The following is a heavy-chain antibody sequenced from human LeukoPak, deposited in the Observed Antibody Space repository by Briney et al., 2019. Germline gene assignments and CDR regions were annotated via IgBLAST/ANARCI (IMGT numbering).Heavy chain of an antibody. CDR3: ARDRIAAAGTTYYYYGMDV. J-gene: IGHJ6*02. CDR1: GGTFSSYA. V-gene: IGHV1-69*01. Sequence: VSCKASGGTFSSYAISWVRQAPGQGLEWMGGIIPIFGTANYAQKFQGRVTITADESTSTAYMELSSLRSEDTAVYYCARDRIAAAGTTYYYYGMDVWGQGTTVTVSS. D-gene: IGHD6-13*01. CDR2: IIPIFGTA.